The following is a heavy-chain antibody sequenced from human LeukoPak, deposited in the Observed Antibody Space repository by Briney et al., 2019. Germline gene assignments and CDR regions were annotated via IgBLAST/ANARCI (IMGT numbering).Heavy chain of an antibody. Sequence: GGSLRLSCAASGFTFSSYATHWVRQAPGKGLEWVAVIPYDGSNKYYADSVKGRFTISRDNSKNTLYLQMNSLRAEDTAVYYCARDPVWFDPWGQGTLVTVSS. CDR2: IPYDGSNK. J-gene: IGHJ5*02. V-gene: IGHV3-30-3*01. CDR1: GFTFSSYA. CDR3: ARDPVWFDP.